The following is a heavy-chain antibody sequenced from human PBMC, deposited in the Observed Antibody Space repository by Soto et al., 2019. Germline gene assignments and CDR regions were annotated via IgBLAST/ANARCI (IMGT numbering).Heavy chain of an antibody. CDR3: ARFAVGQLYDS. J-gene: IGHJ5*01. CDR2: IGTAGDT. D-gene: IGHD6-13*01. Sequence: EVQLVESGGGLVQPGGSLRLSCAASGFTFSSNDMHWVRQATGKGLEWVSAIGTAGDTYYPGSVKGRVTISRENAKNSLYLQMKSLRAGDTAVYYWARFAVGQLYDSWGQGTLVTVSS. V-gene: IGHV3-13*04. CDR1: GFTFSSND.